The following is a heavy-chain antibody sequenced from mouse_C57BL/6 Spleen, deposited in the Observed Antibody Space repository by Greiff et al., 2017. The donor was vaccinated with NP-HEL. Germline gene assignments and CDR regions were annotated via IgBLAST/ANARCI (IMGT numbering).Heavy chain of an antibody. CDR2: ISYSGST. J-gene: IGHJ3*01. CDR1: GYSITSGYD. V-gene: IGHV3-1*01. D-gene: IGHD2-3*01. CDR3: AMGREVGYYGFAY. Sequence: EVQLQQSGPGMVKPSQSLSLTCTVTGYSITSGYDWHWIRHFPGNTLEWMGYISYSGSTNYNPSLKSRISITHDTSKNHFFLKLNSVTTEDTATYYCAMGREVGYYGFAYWCQGTLVTGSA.